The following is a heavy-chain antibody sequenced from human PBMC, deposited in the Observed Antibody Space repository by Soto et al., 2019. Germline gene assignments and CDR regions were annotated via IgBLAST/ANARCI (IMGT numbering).Heavy chain of an antibody. CDR1: GGSISSSNW. CDR2: IYHSGST. CDR3: ARRDYYGSGSYYNDAFDI. D-gene: IGHD3-10*01. Sequence: SETLCLTCTVSGGSISSSNWWSWVRQPPGKGLEWIGEIYHSGSTNYNPSLKSRVTISVDKSKNQFSLKLSSVTAADTAVYYFARRDYYGSGSYYNDAFDIWGQGTMVTV. V-gene: IGHV4-4*02. J-gene: IGHJ3*02.